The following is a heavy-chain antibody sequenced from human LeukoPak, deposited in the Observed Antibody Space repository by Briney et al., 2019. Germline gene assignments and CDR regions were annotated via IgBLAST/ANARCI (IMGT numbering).Heavy chain of an antibody. CDR1: GYTFTGYY. D-gene: IGHD1-1*01. CDR3: ASTTGTRIYYYMDV. J-gene: IGHJ6*03. CDR2: INPNSGGT. Sequence: ASVKVSCKASGYTFTGYYMHWVRQAPGQGLEWMGWINPNSGGTNYAQKFQGRVTMTRDTSISTAYMELSRLRSDDTAVYYCASTTGTRIYYYMDVWGKGTTVTVSS. V-gene: IGHV1-2*02.